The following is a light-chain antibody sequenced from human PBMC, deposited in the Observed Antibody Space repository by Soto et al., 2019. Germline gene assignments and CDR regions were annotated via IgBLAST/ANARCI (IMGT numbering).Light chain of an antibody. Sequence: EIVLTQSPGTLSLSPGERATLPCRASQSVSSSNLAWYQQKPGQAPRLLINGASSRATGTPDRFGGSGSGTDFTLTIARLEPEDFAVYYCQQFDSPPYTFGQGTKLEIK. CDR3: QQFDSPPYT. CDR1: QSVSSSN. V-gene: IGKV3-20*01. CDR2: GAS. J-gene: IGKJ2*01.